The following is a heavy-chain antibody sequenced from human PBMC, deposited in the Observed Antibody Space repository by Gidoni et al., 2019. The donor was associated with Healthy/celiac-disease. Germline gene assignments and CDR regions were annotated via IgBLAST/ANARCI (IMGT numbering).Heavy chain of an antibody. CDR1: GFPFRPFA. CDR3: AKENRYALSDGDNWLDP. Sequence: EVQLLESGGGLVQPGGSLRLSCAASGFPFRPFAMIWVRQAPGKGLEWFSGIGDAATYYADSVKGRFSISRDNSKNTLYLQMLSLRVEDTAVYYCAKENRYALSDGDNWLDPWGQGTLVTVSS. D-gene: IGHD3-16*02. J-gene: IGHJ5*02. CDR2: IGDAAT. V-gene: IGHV3-23*01.